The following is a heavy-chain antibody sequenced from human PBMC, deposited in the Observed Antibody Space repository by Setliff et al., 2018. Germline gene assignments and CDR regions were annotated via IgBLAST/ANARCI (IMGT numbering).Heavy chain of an antibody. J-gene: IGHJ3*02. CDR3: ARLGYSDGFDI. D-gene: IGHD5-18*01. CDR1: GYTFTNYW. V-gene: IGHV5-51*01. CDR2: VYPGDSDT. Sequence: GESLKISCRASGYTFTNYWIGWVRQMPGKGLEWMGIVYPGDSDTRYSPSFQGQVTMSADRSIRSAYLQWSSLKASDTAMYYCARLGYSDGFDIWGQGTMVTVSS.